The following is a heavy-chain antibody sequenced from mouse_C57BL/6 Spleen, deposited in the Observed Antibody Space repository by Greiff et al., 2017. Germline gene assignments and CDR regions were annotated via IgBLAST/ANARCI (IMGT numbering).Heavy chain of an antibody. Sequence: VQLQQPGAELVMPGASVKLSCKASGYTFTSYWMHWVKQRPGQGLEWIGEIDPSDSYTNYNQKFKGKSTLTVDKSSSTAYMQLRSLTSEDSAVYYCARSGYSSYAMYYWGQGTSVTFSS. CDR1: GYTFTSYW. CDR2: IDPSDSYT. D-gene: IGHD2-12*01. J-gene: IGHJ4*01. V-gene: IGHV1-69*01. CDR3: ARSGYSSYAMYY.